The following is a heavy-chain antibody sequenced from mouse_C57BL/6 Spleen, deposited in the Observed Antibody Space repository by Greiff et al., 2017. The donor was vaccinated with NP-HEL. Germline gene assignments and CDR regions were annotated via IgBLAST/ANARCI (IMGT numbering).Heavy chain of an antibody. CDR2: IWGGGST. J-gene: IGHJ4*01. V-gene: IGHV2-9*01. Sequence: VQLQQSGPGLVAPSQSLSITCTVSGFSLTSYGVDWVRQPPGKGLEWLGVIWGGGSTNYNSALMSRLSISKDNSKSQVFLKMNSLQTDDTAMYYCPKQSYDYEGYYAMDYWGQGTSVTVSS. CDR3: PKQSYDYEGYYAMDY. CDR1: GFSLTSYG. D-gene: IGHD2-4*01.